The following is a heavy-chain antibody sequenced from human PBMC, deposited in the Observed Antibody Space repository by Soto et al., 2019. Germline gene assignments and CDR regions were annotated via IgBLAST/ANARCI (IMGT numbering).Heavy chain of an antibody. D-gene: IGHD4-4*01. V-gene: IGHV3-23*01. CDR3: AKDSKKYSSSFRGRQFAF. CDR2: ISGSGGST. J-gene: IGHJ4*02. CDR1: GFTFSSYA. Sequence: GGSMRLSCAASGFTFSSYAMSWVRQAPGKGLEWVSAISGSGGSTYFADSVKGRFTISRDNSKNTLLLQMNSLGAEDTAVYYCAKDSKKYSSSFRGRQFAFRGQG.